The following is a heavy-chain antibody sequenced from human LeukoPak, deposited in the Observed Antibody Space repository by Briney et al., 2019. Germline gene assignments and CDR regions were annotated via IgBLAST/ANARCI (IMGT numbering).Heavy chain of an antibody. D-gene: IGHD4-11*01. Sequence: SETLSLTCTVSGGSISSSSYYWGWIRQPPGKGLEWIGSIYYSGSTYYNPSLKSRVTISVDTSKNQFSLKLSSVTAADSALYYCARAEITDYSRYWGQGIPVIVSS. J-gene: IGHJ4*02. V-gene: IGHV4-39*07. CDR3: ARAEITDYSRY. CDR2: IYYSGST. CDR1: GGSISSSSYY.